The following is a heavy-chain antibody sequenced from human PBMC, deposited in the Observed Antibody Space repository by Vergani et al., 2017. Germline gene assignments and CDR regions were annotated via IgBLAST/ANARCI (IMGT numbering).Heavy chain of an antibody. D-gene: IGHD3-10*01. CDR2: MYHSGST. V-gene: IGHV4-59*01. CDR1: GGSMRRYY. J-gene: IGHJ5*02. Sequence: QVRLHESGPGLVKPSETLSLTCSVSGGSMRRYYWRWIRPPPGKELEWIGYMYHSGSTNYNPSLETRVTISGDAAKNQFSLKLTSVTAADTAVYYCGSVGDCYGVGSRLLDLWGQGILVTVSS. CDR3: GSVGDCYGVGSRLLDL.